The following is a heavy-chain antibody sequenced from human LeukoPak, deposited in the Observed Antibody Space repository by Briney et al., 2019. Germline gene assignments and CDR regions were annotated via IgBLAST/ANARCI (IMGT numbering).Heavy chain of an antibody. J-gene: IGHJ3*02. CDR2: ISSSSSYI. Sequence: GGSLRLSCAASGFTFSSYSMNWVRQAPGKGLEWVSSISSSSSYIYYADSVKGRFTISRDNAKNSLYLQMNSLRAEDTAVYYCARGQSSLRFLEWLSGDAFDIWGQGTMVTVSS. CDR1: GFTFSSYS. CDR3: ARGQSSLRFLEWLSGDAFDI. V-gene: IGHV3-21*01. D-gene: IGHD3-3*01.